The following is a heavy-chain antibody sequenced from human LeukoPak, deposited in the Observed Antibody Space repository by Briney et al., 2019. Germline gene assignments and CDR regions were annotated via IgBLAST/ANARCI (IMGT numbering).Heavy chain of an antibody. CDR2: INHSGST. J-gene: IGHJ4*02. Sequence: PSETLSLTCAVYGGSFSGYYWSWIRQPPGKGLEWIGEINHSGSTNYNPSLKSRVTISVDTSKNQFSLKLASLTAADTAVYYCARPPDLAATGYWGQGTLVTVSS. CDR1: GGSFSGYY. V-gene: IGHV4-34*01. CDR3: ARPPDLAATGY. D-gene: IGHD6-13*01.